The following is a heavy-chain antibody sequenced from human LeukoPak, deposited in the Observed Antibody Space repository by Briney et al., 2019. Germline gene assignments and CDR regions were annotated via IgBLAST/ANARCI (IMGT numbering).Heavy chain of an antibody. CDR1: GGSISSGSYY. V-gene: IGHV4-61*02. Sequence: SETLSLTCTVSGGSISSGSYYWSWIRQPAGKGLEWIGRIYTSGSTNYNPSLQSRVTISVDTSKNQFSLKLSSVTAADTAVYYCAREGRTYYYDSSGYYEGAFDIWGQGTMVTVSS. CDR3: AREGRTYYYDSSGYYEGAFDI. D-gene: IGHD3-22*01. J-gene: IGHJ3*02. CDR2: IYTSGST.